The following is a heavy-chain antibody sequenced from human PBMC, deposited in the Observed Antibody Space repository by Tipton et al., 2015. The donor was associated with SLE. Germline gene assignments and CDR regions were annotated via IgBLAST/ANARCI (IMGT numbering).Heavy chain of an antibody. CDR3: ARYGSGSSGALAI. V-gene: IGHV4-39*01. D-gene: IGHD3-10*01. J-gene: IGHJ3*02. Sequence: TLSLTCTVSGGSISSSSYYWGWIRQPPGKGLEWIGSIYYSGSTYYNPSLKSRVTISVDTSKNQFSLKLSSVTAADTAVYYCARYGSGSSGALAIWGQGTMVTVSS. CDR1: GGSISSSSYY. CDR2: IYYSGST.